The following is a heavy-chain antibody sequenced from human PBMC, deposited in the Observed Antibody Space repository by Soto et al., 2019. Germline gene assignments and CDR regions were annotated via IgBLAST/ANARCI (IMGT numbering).Heavy chain of an antibody. Sequence: SETLSLACTVSGGSISSSSYYWGWIRQPPGKGLEWIGSIYYSGSTYYNPSLKSRVTISVDTSKNQFSLKLSSVTAADTAVYYCARHCGGDCYTPTYYSYYDMDVWGQGTTVTVSS. V-gene: IGHV4-39*01. CDR2: IYYSGST. CDR1: GGSISSSSYY. CDR3: ARHCGGDCYTPTYYSYYDMDV. J-gene: IGHJ6*02. D-gene: IGHD2-21*02.